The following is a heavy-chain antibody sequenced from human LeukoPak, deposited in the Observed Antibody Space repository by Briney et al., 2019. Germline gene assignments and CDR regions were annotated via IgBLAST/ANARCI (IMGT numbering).Heavy chain of an antibody. CDR3: ARGGHYCSSTSCYGDFAY. CDR2: INHSGST. CDR1: GGSFSGYY. J-gene: IGHJ4*02. D-gene: IGHD2-2*01. Sequence: SETLSLTCAVYGGSFSGYYWSWIRQPPGKGLEWIGEINHSGSTNYNPSLKSRVTISVDTSKNQFSLKLSSVTAADTAVYYCARGGHYCSSTSCYGDFAYWGQGTLVTVSS. V-gene: IGHV4-34*01.